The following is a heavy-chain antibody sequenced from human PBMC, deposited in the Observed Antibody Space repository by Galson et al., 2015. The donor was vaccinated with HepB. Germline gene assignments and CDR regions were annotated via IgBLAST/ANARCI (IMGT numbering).Heavy chain of an antibody. V-gene: IGHV3-30*18. J-gene: IGHJ3*02. CDR2: ISYDGSNK. CDR1: GFTFSSYG. D-gene: IGHD2-8*02. CDR3: AKDHRYCTGGVCYTDAFDI. Sequence: SLRLSCAASGFTFSSYGMHWVRQAPGKGLEWVAVISYDGSNKYYADSVKGRFTISRDNSKNTLYLQMNSLRAEDTAVYYCAKDHRYCTGGVCYTDAFDIWGQGTMVTVSS.